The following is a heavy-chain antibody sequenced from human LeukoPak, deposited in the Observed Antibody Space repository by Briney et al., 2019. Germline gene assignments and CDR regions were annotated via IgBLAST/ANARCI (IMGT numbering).Heavy chain of an antibody. CDR2: IRYDGSHK. Sequence: PGGSLRLSCAASGFTFSSYAMSWVRQAPGKGLEWVAFIRYDGSHKYYADAVKGRLTISRDNSKNTLYLQMNSLRVEDTAMYYCAKDRRPWQFAPQVEDHWGQGTLVTVSS. D-gene: IGHD2-15*01. V-gene: IGHV3-30*02. J-gene: IGHJ4*02. CDR1: GFTFSSYA. CDR3: AKDRRPWQFAPQVEDH.